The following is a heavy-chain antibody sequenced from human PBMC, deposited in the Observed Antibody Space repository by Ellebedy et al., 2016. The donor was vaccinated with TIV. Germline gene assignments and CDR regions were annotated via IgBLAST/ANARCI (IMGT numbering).Heavy chain of an antibody. J-gene: IGHJ4*02. D-gene: IGHD1-1*01. CDR3: VRYEGYELAGIDY. V-gene: IGHV5-51*01. CDR1: GYRFASYG. CDR2: IFPGDAVT. Sequence: GESLKIPCETSGYRFASYGIGWVRQMPGKGLGWMGLIFPGDAVTTYSPSFQGQVTISADKSISTAYLQWGSLKASDTAMYYCVRYEGYELAGIDYWGQGTLVTVSS.